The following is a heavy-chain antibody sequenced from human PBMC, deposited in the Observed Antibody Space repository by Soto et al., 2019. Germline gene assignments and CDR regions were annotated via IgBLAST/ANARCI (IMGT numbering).Heavy chain of an antibody. Sequence: SETLSLTCSVSGGSISSSSYFWGWIRQPPGKGLEWTGSIYYSGSTYYNPSLKSRVTVSVDTSKNQFSLKLSSVTAADTAVYYCARHPSDFWFDPRGQGTLVTVSS. CDR1: GGSISSSSYF. D-gene: IGHD2-21*02. CDR2: IYYSGST. CDR3: ARHPSDFWFDP. J-gene: IGHJ5*02. V-gene: IGHV4-39*01.